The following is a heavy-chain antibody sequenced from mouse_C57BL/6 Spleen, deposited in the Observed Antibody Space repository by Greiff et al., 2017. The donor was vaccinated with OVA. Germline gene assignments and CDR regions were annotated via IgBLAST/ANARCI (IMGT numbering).Heavy chain of an antibody. CDR1: GYTFTSYW. CDR3: ARSFDYYGSRGTYAMDY. Sequence: VQLQQPGAELVKPGASVKLSCKASGYTFTSYWMHWVKQRPGRGLEWSGRIDPNSGCTKYNEKFKSKATLTVDKPSSTAYMQLSSLTSEDSAVYYCARSFDYYGSRGTYAMDYWGQGTSVTVSS. CDR2: IDPNSGCT. D-gene: IGHD1-1*01. V-gene: IGHV1-72*01. J-gene: IGHJ4*01.